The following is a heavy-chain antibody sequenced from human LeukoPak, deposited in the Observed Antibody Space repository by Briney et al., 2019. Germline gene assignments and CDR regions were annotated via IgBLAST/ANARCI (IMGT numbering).Heavy chain of an antibody. CDR1: GFTVSTKY. CDR3: ARFSDWLFTYFDY. V-gene: IGHV3-66*01. J-gene: IGHJ4*02. D-gene: IGHD3-9*01. Sequence: GGSPRLSCAASGFTVSTKYMSWVRQAPGKGLEWVSLFYSGGSTYYADSVKGRLTISRDNSKSTLYLQMNNLRADDTAVYYCARFSDWLFTYFDYWGQGTLVTVSS. CDR2: FYSGGST.